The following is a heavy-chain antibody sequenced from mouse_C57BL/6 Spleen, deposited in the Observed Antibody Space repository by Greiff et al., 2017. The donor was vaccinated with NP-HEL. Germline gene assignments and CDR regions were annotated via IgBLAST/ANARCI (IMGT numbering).Heavy chain of an antibody. V-gene: IGHV1-82*01. J-gene: IGHJ1*03. CDR3: ARGKDYYGSSHWYFDV. CDR2: IYPGDGAT. Sequence: QVQLQQSGPELVKPGASVKISCKASGYAFSSSWMNWVKQRPGQGLEWIGRIYPGDGATNYNGKFKGKATLTADKSSSTAYMQLSSLTSEDSAVYFCARGKDYYGSSHWYFDVWGTGTTVTVSS. D-gene: IGHD1-1*01. CDR1: GYAFSSSW.